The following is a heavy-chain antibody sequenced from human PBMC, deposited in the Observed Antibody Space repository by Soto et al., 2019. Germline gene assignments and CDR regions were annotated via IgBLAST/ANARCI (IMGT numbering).Heavy chain of an antibody. D-gene: IGHD3-9*01. Sequence: QVQLVQSGGEVKKPGASVKVSCKASGYNYNNYGVTWVRQAPGQGLEWMGWISAFNHKANYAPNIQDRVTMTIDTSTNTSTMEMRSLRPEDTAFYYCGMQHNDLLTDAPDFDYLGHGNLVNV. CDR1: GYNYNNYG. CDR2: ISAFNHKA. V-gene: IGHV1-18*04. J-gene: IGHJ4*01. CDR3: GMQHNDLLTDAPDFDY.